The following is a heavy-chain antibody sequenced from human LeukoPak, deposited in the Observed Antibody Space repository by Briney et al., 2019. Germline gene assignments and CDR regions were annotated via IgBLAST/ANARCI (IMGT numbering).Heavy chain of an antibody. J-gene: IGHJ5*02. D-gene: IGHD5-12*01. V-gene: IGHV3-30-3*01. CDR3: ARQDSGYDLYWFDP. CDR1: GFSFSNFW. Sequence: GGSLRLSCAASGFSFSNFWMSWVRQAPGKGLEWVAVISYDGSNKYYADSVKGRFTISRDNSKNTLYLQMNSLRAEDTAVYYCARQDSGYDLYWFDPWGQGTLVTVSS. CDR2: ISYDGSNK.